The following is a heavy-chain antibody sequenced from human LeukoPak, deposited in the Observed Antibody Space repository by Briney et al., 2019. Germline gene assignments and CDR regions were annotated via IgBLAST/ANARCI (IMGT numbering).Heavy chain of an antibody. CDR3: ARIAAAVPDQ. CDR1: GFTFTTYW. Sequence: PGGSLRLSCAASGFTFTTYWVGWVRKAPRKGLEWVANVKQDGSDKYYMDSVKGRFTISRDNGNNSLYLLMSSLRAEDSGVYYCARIAAAVPDQWGPGTLVTVSS. CDR2: VKQDGSDK. D-gene: IGHD6-13*01. V-gene: IGHV3-7*01. J-gene: IGHJ5*02.